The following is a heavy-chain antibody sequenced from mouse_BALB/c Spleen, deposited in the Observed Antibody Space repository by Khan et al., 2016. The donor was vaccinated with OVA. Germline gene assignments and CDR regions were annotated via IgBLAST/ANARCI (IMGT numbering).Heavy chain of an antibody. V-gene: IGHV2-2*02. Sequence: VKLEESGPGLVQPSQSLSITCTVSGFSLTNYSVHWVRQSPGKGLEWLGVIWSAGSTDYNAAFISRLTIRKENSRSQVFFKMNSLQPNDTAIYYCARRGYDYGRGALFAYWGQGTLVTVSA. CDR3: ARRGYDYGRGALFAY. CDR2: IWSAGST. D-gene: IGHD2-4*01. J-gene: IGHJ3*01. CDR1: GFSLTNYS.